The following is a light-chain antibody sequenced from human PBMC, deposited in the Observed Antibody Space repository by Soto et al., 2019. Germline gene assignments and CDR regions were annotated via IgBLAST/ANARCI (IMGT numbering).Light chain of an antibody. CDR2: DVF. CDR3: QHYNGYPYT. CDR1: QTVNNR. Sequence: DIQMTQSPSSLSASVGDRVSLTCRASQTVNNRLAWYQQKPGRATRVLIYDVFRLETGVPSRFSGSGSGTEFTLTISSLQADDFATYFCQHYNGYPYTFGPGTKVEI. J-gene: IGKJ2*01. V-gene: IGKV1-5*01.